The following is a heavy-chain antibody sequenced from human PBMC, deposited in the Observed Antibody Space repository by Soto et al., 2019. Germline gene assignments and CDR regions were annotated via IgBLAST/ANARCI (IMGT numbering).Heavy chain of an antibody. CDR1: GYTFNSYA. Sequence: ASVKVSCKASGYTFNSYAISWVRQATGQRLEWMGWINAGNGNTKYSQKFQGRVTITADESTSTAYMELSSLRSEDTAVYYCARESRYCSGGSCYFLPGIDYWGQGTLVTVSS. D-gene: IGHD2-15*01. J-gene: IGHJ4*02. V-gene: IGHV1-3*01. CDR3: ARESRYCSGGSCYFLPGIDY. CDR2: INAGNGNT.